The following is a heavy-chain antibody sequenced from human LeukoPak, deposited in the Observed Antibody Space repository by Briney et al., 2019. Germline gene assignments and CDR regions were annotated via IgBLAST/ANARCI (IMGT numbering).Heavy chain of an antibody. CDR3: ARSSWIQQSSDF. Sequence: ASVKVSCKASGYSFTTFAMNWVRQAPGQGLEWMGWINTNTGNPTYAQDFTGRFVFSLDISVTTTFLEISSLKAEDTAIYYCARSSWIQQSSDFWGQGTLVTVSS. CDR1: GYSFTTFA. V-gene: IGHV7-4-1*02. D-gene: IGHD5-18*01. CDR2: INTNTGNP. J-gene: IGHJ4*02.